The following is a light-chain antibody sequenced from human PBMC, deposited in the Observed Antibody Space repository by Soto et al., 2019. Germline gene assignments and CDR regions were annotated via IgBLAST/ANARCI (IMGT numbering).Light chain of an antibody. Sequence: EMVMTQSPATLSVSTGKRATLSCRPSQSVSSNLAWYQQKPGQAPWLLIYGASTRATGIPARFSGSGSGTEFTLTISSLQCEDFAVYYCQQYHNWPPWTFGQGIKVDI. J-gene: IGKJ1*01. CDR3: QQYHNWPPWT. CDR2: GAS. CDR1: QSVSSN. V-gene: IGKV3-15*01.